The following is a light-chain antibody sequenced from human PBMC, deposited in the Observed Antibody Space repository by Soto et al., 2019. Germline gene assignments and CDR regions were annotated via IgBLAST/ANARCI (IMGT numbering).Light chain of an antibody. V-gene: IGLV2-14*03. J-gene: IGLJ1*01. CDR2: NVY. CDR3: SAYTVSRTYV. Sequence: QSALTQPASVSGSPGQSITISCTGTSSDVGAYNVVSWHQQHPGKAPKLMIYNVYDRPSGISYRFSGSKSGNTASLTISGLQGEDDADYYCSAYTVSRTYVFGTGTKLTVL. CDR1: SSDVGAYNV.